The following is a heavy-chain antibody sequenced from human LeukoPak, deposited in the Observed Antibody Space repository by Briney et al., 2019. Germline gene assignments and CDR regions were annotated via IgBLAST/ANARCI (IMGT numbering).Heavy chain of an antibody. D-gene: IGHD3-10*01. Sequence: ASVKVSCKASGYTFTSYDINWVRQVAGQGLEWMGIINPSGGTTNYAQKFRGRVTMTRDMSTSTVYMELSSLRSEDTAVYYCARQSYYGSGSPLDYWGQGTLVTVSS. CDR1: GYTFTSYD. CDR3: ARQSYYGSGSPLDY. CDR2: INPSGGTT. J-gene: IGHJ4*02. V-gene: IGHV1-46*01.